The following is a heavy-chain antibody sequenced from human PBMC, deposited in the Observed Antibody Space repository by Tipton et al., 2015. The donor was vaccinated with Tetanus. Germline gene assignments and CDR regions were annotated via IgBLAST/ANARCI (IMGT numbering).Heavy chain of an antibody. CDR3: ARQADNWFDP. CDR1: GGSITSGTYY. CDR2: IYSYSGST. V-gene: IGHV4-39*01. J-gene: IGHJ5*02. Sequence: LRLSCTVSGGSITSGTYYWGWIRQPPGKGLEWIGNIYSYSGSTYYNSPLKSRVTISLDTPKNQFSLKMTSVTAADTAVYYCARQADNWFDPWGQGTLVVVSS.